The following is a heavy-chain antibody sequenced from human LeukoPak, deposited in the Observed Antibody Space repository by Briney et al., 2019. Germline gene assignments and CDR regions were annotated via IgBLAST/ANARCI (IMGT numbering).Heavy chain of an antibody. Sequence: ASVKVSCKASGYTFTGYYMHWVRQAPGQGLEWMGWINPNSGGTNYAQKFQGRVTMTRDTSISTAYMDLSRLRSDDTAVYYCARGSYYYGSGSYLYWGQGTLVTVSS. D-gene: IGHD3-10*01. CDR3: ARGSYYYGSGSYLY. CDR1: GYTFTGYY. CDR2: INPNSGGT. J-gene: IGHJ4*02. V-gene: IGHV1-2*02.